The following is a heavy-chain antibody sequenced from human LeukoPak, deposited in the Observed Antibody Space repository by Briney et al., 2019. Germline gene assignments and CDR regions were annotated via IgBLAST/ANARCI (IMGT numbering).Heavy chain of an antibody. CDR3: ARVDSGHEAH. V-gene: IGHV4-59*01. J-gene: IGHJ4*02. Sequence: SETLSLTCTVSGFSISSYYWSWIRQPPGKGLEGRGDIYNSGSTNYNPPPKSRATTTVDTSKHQFSLKLSSVTAAGTAVYYCARVDSGHEAHWGQGTLVTVSS. CDR2: IYNSGST. CDR1: GFSISSYY. D-gene: IGHD5-12*01.